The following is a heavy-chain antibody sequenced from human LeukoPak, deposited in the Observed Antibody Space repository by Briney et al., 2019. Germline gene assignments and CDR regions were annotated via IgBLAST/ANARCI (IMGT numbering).Heavy chain of an antibody. V-gene: IGHV4-34*01. J-gene: IGHJ4*02. Sequence: PSETLSLTCAVYGESLNRYYWSWIRQPPGKGLEWIVEIYESVRTEYKPSLKSRATISMVPSKQQFSLSLSSVTAADTAVYYCARGAWASRLASWGLGTPVIVSS. CDR2: IYESVRT. D-gene: IGHD1-26*01. CDR1: GESLNRYY. CDR3: ARGAWASRLAS.